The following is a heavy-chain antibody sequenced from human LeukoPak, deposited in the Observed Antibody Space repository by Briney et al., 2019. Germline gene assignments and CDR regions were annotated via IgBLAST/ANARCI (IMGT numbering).Heavy chain of an antibody. J-gene: IGHJ5*01. Sequence: GGSLRLSCAASGFVFSASYMSWVRKAPGKGLEWVATIKPDGREKYPVDSVSGRFTISRDNTNDSLFLQMNSLRVDDTAVYYCVRGGTYWTVSWGQGTLVNVS. CDR2: IKPDGREK. CDR1: GFVFSASY. CDR3: VRGGTYWTVS. V-gene: IGHV3-7*01.